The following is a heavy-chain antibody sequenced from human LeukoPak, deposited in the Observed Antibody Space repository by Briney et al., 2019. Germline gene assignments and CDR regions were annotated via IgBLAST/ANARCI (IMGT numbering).Heavy chain of an antibody. Sequence: SETLSLTCAVYGGSFSGYYWSWIRQPPGKGLEWIGEINHSGSTNYNPSLKSRVTISVDTSKNQFSLKLSSVTAADTAVYYCARSPWSSYFDYWGQGTLVTVSS. CDR3: ARSPWSSYFDY. CDR2: INHSGST. J-gene: IGHJ4*02. V-gene: IGHV4-34*01. CDR1: GGSFSGYY.